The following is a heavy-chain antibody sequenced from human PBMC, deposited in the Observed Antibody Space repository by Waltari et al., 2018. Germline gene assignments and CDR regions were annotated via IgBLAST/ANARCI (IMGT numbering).Heavy chain of an antibody. D-gene: IGHD4-17*01. Sequence: QVQLQESGPGLVKPSGTLSLTCAVSGGSISSSTWWSWVRKPPGKGLEWIGEIYHSGSTNYNPSLKSRVTISVDKSKNQFSLKLSSVTAADTAVYYCARDREGGYGDYDGAFDIWGQGTMVTVSS. CDR1: GGSISSSTW. J-gene: IGHJ3*02. CDR3: ARDREGGYGDYDGAFDI. V-gene: IGHV4-4*02. CDR2: IYHSGST.